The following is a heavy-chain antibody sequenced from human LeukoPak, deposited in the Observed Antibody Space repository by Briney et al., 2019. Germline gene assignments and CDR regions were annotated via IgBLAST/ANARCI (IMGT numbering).Heavy chain of an antibody. D-gene: IGHD1-26*01. CDR1: GGSFGGYY. J-gene: IGHJ5*02. V-gene: IGHV4-34*01. CDR3: ARKNPRTNIVGAVPRYWFDP. Sequence: SETLSLTCAVYGGSFGGYYWSWIRQPPGKGLEWIGEINHSGSTNYNPSLKSRVTISVDTSKNQFSLKLSSVTAADTAVYYCARKNPRTNIVGAVPRYWFDPWGQGTLVTVSS. CDR2: INHSGST.